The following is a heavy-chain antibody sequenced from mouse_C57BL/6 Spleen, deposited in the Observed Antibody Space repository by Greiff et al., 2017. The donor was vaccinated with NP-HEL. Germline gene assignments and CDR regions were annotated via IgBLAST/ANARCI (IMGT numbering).Heavy chain of an antibody. CDR3: ARYPNWAMDV. V-gene: IGHV7-3*01. J-gene: IGHJ4*01. D-gene: IGHD4-1*02. CDR2: IRNKANGYTT. CDR1: GFTFTDYY. Sequence: EVKVEESGGGLVQPGGSLSLSCAASGFTFTDYYMSWVRQPPGKALEWLGFIRNKANGYTTEYSASVKGRFTISSDNSQSILYLQMNALRAEDSATYYCARYPNWAMDVWGQGTSVTVSS.